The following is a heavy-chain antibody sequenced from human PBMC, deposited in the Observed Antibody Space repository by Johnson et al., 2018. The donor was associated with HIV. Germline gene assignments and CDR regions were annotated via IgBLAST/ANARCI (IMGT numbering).Heavy chain of an antibody. CDR3: ARDVTAGNDAFDI. Sequence: VQLVESGGDLVKPGGSLRLSCAASGFTFSTYAMHWVRQAPGKGLEYVSAISSNGDNTYYANSVKGRFTISRDNSKNTLYLQMGSLRAEDMAVYYCARDVTAGNDAFDIWGQGTMVTVSS. D-gene: IGHD1-1*01. CDR2: ISSNGDNT. CDR1: GFTFSTYA. V-gene: IGHV3-64*01. J-gene: IGHJ3*02.